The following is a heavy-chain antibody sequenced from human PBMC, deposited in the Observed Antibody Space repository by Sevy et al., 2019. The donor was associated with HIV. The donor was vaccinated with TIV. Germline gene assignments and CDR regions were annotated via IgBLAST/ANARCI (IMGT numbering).Heavy chain of an antibody. V-gene: IGHV4-4*07. CDR3: ARDLGVNYDFWSGYYRANWFDP. CDR1: GGSISSYY. Sequence: SETLSLTCTVSGGSISSYYWSWIRQPAGKGLEWIGRIYTSGSTNYNPSLKSRVTMSVDTSKNQFSLKLSSVTAAETAVYYCARDLGVNYDFWSGYYRANWFDPWGQGTLVTVSS. J-gene: IGHJ5*02. CDR2: IYTSGST. D-gene: IGHD3-3*01.